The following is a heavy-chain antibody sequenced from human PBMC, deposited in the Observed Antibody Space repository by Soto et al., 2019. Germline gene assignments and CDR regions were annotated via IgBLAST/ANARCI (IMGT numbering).Heavy chain of an antibody. CDR1: GYTFTGYY. CDR3: ASGPDTHHHYYDSSGSFSY. D-gene: IGHD3-22*01. Sequence: GASVKVSCKASGYTFTGYYMHWVRQAPGQGLEWMGWINPNSGGTNYAQKFQGRVTMTRDTSISTAYMELSRLRSDDTAVYYCASGPDTHHHYYDSSGSFSYWGQGTLVTVSS. V-gene: IGHV1-2*02. J-gene: IGHJ4*02. CDR2: INPNSGGT.